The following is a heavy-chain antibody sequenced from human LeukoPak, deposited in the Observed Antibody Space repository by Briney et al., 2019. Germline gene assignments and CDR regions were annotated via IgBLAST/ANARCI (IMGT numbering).Heavy chain of an antibody. D-gene: IGHD2-15*01. CDR3: ATCSGGSCYPNWFDP. V-gene: IGHV4-59*01. CDR1: GGSISSYY. J-gene: IGHJ5*02. Sequence: SETLSLTCTVSGGSISSYYWSWIRQPPGKGLEWIGYIYYSGSTNYNPSLKSRVTISVDTSKNQFSLKLSSVTAADTAVYYCATCSGGSCYPNWFDPWGQGTLVTVSS. CDR2: IYYSGST.